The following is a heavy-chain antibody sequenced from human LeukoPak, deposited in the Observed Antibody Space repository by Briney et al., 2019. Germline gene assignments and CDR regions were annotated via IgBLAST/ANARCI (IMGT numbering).Heavy chain of an antibody. CDR1: GYTFTDYY. CDR2: INPNSGGT. CDR3: ARDVGSGYSDGFDY. J-gene: IGHJ4*02. Sequence: ASVKISCKASGYTFTDYYMHWVRQAPGQGLEWMGRINPNSGGTSYAQKFQGRVTMTRDTSISTASMELGRLRSDDTAVYYCARDVGSGYSDGFDYWGQGTLVTVSS. V-gene: IGHV1-2*06. D-gene: IGHD5-12*01.